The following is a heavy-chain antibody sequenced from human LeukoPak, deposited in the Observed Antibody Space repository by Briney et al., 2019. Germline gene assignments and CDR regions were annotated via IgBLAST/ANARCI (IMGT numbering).Heavy chain of an antibody. J-gene: IGHJ6*03. CDR2: INPNSGGT. CDR3: ARSRGLDYYGSGTYSGSDSDYYYYYMDV. V-gene: IGHV1-2*02. Sequence: ASVKVSCKASGYTFTGYYMHWVRQAPGQGLEWMGWINPNSGGTKYAQKFQGRVSMTRDTSISSAYMDVSRLRSDDTAVYYCARSRGLDYYGSGTYSGSDSDYYYYYMDVWGKGTTVTISS. D-gene: IGHD3-10*01. CDR1: GYTFTGYY.